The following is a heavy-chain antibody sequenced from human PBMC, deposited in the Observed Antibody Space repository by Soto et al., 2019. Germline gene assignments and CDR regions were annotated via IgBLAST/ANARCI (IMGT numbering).Heavy chain of an antibody. CDR3: AKDRLLITMVRGVIINFGYYGMDV. CDR1: GFTFSSYG. D-gene: IGHD3-10*01. V-gene: IGHV3-30*18. CDR2: ISYDGSNK. J-gene: IGHJ6*02. Sequence: GGSLRLSCAASGFTFSSYGMHWVRQAPGKGLEWVAVISYDGSNKYYADSVKGRFTISRDNSKNTLYLQMNSLRAEDTAVYYCAKDRLLITMVRGVIINFGYYGMDVWGQGTTVTVSS.